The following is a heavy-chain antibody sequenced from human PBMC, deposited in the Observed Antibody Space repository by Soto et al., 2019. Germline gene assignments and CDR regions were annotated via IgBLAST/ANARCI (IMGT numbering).Heavy chain of an antibody. D-gene: IGHD3-16*01. CDR3: ARGRRNYDYIWGGYGTRDAFDI. Sequence: ASVKVSCKASGYTFTSYGISWVRQAPGQGLEWMGWISASNGFTNYAQKLQGRVTMTTDTSTSTAHMELRSLTSDDTAVYYCARGRRNYDYIWGGYGTRDAFDIWGQGTMVTVSS. V-gene: IGHV1-18*01. J-gene: IGHJ3*02. CDR1: GYTFTSYG. CDR2: ISASNGFT.